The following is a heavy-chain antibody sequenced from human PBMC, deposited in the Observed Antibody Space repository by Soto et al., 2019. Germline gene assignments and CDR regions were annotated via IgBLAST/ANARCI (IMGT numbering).Heavy chain of an antibody. D-gene: IGHD1-26*01. CDR1: GGSISSGGYY. CDR3: ARDTIVGATAFTDY. Sequence: SETLSLTCTVSGGSISSGGYYWSWIRQPPGKGLEWIGEIYHSGSTNYNPSLKSRVTISVDKSKNQFSLKLSSVTAADTAVYYCARDTIVGATAFTDYWGQGTLVTVSS. CDR2: IYHSGST. J-gene: IGHJ4*02. V-gene: IGHV4-39*07.